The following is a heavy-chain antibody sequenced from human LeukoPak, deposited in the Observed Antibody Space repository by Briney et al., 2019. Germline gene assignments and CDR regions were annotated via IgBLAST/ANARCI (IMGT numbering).Heavy chain of an antibody. J-gene: IGHJ4*02. D-gene: IGHD4-11*01. V-gene: IGHV1-18*01. CDR3: ARDTHYDYSNLGVFDY. CDR2: ISAYNGNT. Sequence: ASVKVSCKASGYTFTSYGISWVRQAPGQGLEWMGWISAYNGNTNYAQELQGRVTMTTDTSTSTAYMELRSLRSDDTAVYYCARDTHYDYSNLGVFDYWGQGTLVTVSS. CDR1: GYTFTSYG.